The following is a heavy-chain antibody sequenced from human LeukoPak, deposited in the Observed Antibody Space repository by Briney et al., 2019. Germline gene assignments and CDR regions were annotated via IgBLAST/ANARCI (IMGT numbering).Heavy chain of an antibody. CDR2: ISGSGGAT. V-gene: IGHV3-43*02. CDR1: GFNFVDYA. D-gene: IGHD6-19*01. CDR3: STGVAVGDSSEWPYL. J-gene: IGHJ5*02. Sequence: GGSLRLSCATSGFNFVDYAMHWVRQAPGKGLKWVSLISGSGGATYYADSVRGGFTISRDNSKKSLYLDIYSLRRDATAFYFTSTGVAVGDSSEWPYLWGEEALVTVSS.